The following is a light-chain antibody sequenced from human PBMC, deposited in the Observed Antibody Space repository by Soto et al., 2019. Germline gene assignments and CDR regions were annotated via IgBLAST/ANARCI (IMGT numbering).Light chain of an antibody. CDR3: QQSYSTPPGT. V-gene: IGKV1-39*01. CDR2: AAS. Sequence: DIQMTQSPSSLSASVGDRVTITCRASQSISSYLHWYQQKPGKAPKLLIYAASSWQSGVPSRFSGSGSGTDFTLTISSLQPEDFATYYCQQSYSTPPGTFGQGTKVEIK. J-gene: IGKJ1*01. CDR1: QSISSY.